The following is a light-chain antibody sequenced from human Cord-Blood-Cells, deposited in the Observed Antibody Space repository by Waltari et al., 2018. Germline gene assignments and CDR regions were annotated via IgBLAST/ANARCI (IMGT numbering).Light chain of an antibody. CDR1: KLGDKY. V-gene: IGLV3-1*01. CDR2: QDS. Sequence: SYELTQPPSVSVSPGQTASITCPGDKLGDKYACWYQQKPGQSPVLVIYQDSKLPSGIPERFSGSNSGNTATLTISGTQAMDEADYYCQAWDSSTAVFGGGTKLTVL. J-gene: IGLJ3*02. CDR3: QAWDSSTAV.